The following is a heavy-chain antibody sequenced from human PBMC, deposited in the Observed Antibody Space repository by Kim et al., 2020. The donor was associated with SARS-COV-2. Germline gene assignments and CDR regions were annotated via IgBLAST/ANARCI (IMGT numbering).Heavy chain of an antibody. J-gene: IGHJ4*02. CDR3: ARDLRSFVLDY. D-gene: IGHD3-10*01. Sequence: IYYADSLKCRFTIARYNAKNSLYLQMNSLRAEDTAVYYCARDLRSFVLDYWGQGTLVTVSS. V-gene: IGHV3-21*01. CDR2: I.